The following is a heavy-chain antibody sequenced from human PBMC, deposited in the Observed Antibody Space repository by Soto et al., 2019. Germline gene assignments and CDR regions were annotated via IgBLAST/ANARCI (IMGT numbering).Heavy chain of an antibody. Sequence: QVQLVESGGGVVQPGRSLRLSCAASGFTFRSYGMHWVRQAPGKGLEWVAFISHDGSKKYFVDSVKGRFTISRDDAGNTLHLQMNSLRAYDTAVYYCAKDWNDANYDYGTDVWGQGTTVTVAS. V-gene: IGHV3-30*18. D-gene: IGHD1-1*01. CDR1: GFTFRSYG. CDR2: ISHDGSKK. CDR3: AKDWNDANYDYGTDV. J-gene: IGHJ6*02.